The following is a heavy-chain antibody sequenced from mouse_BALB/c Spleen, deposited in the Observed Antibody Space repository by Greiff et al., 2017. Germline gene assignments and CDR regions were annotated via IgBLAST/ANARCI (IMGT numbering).Heavy chain of an antibody. CDR1: GFTFSSFG. J-gene: IGHJ4*01. D-gene: IGHD1-1*01. CDR3: ARDYYGSSYNYYAMDY. Sequence: EVHLVESGGGLVQPGGSRKLSCAASGFTFSSFGMHWVRQAPEKGLEWVAYISSGSSTIYYADTVKGRFTISRDNPKNTLYLQMSSLKSEDTAMYYCARDYYGSSYNYYAMDYWGQGTSVTVSS. V-gene: IGHV5-17*02. CDR2: ISSGSSTI.